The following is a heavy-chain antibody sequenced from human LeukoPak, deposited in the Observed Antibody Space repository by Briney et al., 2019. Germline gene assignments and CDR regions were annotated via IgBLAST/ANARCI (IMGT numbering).Heavy chain of an antibody. CDR2: IKSKSDGGTT. CDR3: TTLMR. V-gene: IGHV3-15*01. D-gene: IGHD2-8*01. Sequence: GGSLRLSCAASVFTFSNAWMRWVRQAPGKGLEWVGHIKSKSDGGTTDYAAPVKGRFTISRDDSKNTQYLQMNSLKIEDTAVYYCTTLMRWGQGTLVTVSS. J-gene: IGHJ4*02. CDR1: VFTFSNAW.